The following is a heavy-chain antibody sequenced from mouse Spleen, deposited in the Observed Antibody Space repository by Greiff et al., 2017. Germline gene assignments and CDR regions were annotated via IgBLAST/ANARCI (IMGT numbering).Heavy chain of an antibody. V-gene: IGHV1-62-2*01. J-gene: IGHJ4*01. CDR3: ARQMEGGNYPNYYAMDY. D-gene: IGHD2-1*01. CDR2: FYPGSGSI. Sequence: QVQLKQSGAELVKPGASVKLSCKASGYTFTEYTIHWVKQRSGQGLEWIGWFYPGSGSIKYNEKFKDKATLTADKSSSTVYMELSRLTSEDSAVYFCARQMEGGNYPNYYAMDYWGQGTSVTVSS. CDR1: GYTFTEYT.